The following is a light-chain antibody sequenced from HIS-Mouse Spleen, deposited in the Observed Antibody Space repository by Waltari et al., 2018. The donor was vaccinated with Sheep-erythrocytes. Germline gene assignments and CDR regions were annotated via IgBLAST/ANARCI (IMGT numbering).Light chain of an antibody. Sequence: QSALTQPPSASGSPGQSVTLSCTGTSSDVGCSHYAAWYQQHPGKAPKLMIYEVSKRPSGVPDRFSGSKSGNTASLTVSGLQAEDEADYYCSSYAGSNNWVFGGGTKLTVL. CDR3: SSYAGSNNWV. V-gene: IGLV2-8*01. CDR2: EVS. CDR1: SSDVGCSHY. J-gene: IGLJ3*02.